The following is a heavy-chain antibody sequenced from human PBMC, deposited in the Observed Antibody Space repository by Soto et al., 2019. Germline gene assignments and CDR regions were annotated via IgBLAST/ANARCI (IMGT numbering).Heavy chain of an antibody. CDR2: IYYSGST. CDR3: ASTNSSGWYGDAFDI. J-gene: IGHJ3*02. CDR1: GGSISSYY. D-gene: IGHD6-19*01. Sequence: SETLSLTCTVSGGSISSYYWSWIRQPPGKGLEWIGYIYYSGSTNYNPSLKSRVTISVDTSKNQFSLKLSSVTAADTAVYYCASTNSSGWYGDAFDIWGQGTMVTVSS. V-gene: IGHV4-59*01.